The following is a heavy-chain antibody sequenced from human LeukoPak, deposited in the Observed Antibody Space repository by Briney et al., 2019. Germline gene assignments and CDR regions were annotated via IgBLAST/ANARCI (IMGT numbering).Heavy chain of an antibody. CDR3: AKDNGGGRSSGWYYFDY. V-gene: IGHV3-21*04. J-gene: IGHJ4*02. Sequence: PGGSLRLSCAASGFTFSSYSMNWVRQAPGKGLEWVSSISSSSSYIYYADSVKGRFTISRDNAKNSLYLQMNSLRAEDTALYYCAKDNGGGRSSGWYYFDYWGQGTLVTVSS. D-gene: IGHD6-19*01. CDR2: ISSSSSYI. CDR1: GFTFSSYS.